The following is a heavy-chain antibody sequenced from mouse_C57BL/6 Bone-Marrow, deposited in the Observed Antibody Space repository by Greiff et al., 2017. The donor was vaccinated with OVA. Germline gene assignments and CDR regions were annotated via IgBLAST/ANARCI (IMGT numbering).Heavy chain of an antibody. CDR1: GYTFTDYE. CDR2: IDPETGGT. D-gene: IGHD1-1*01. CDR3: TRSSSYGYFDV. V-gene: IGHV1-15*01. Sequence: VQLQQSGAELVRPGASVTLSCKASGYTFTDYEMHWVKQTPVHGLEWIGAIDPETGGTAYNQKFKGKAILTADKSSSTAYMELRSLTSEDSAVYYCTRSSSYGYFDVWGTGTTVTVSS. J-gene: IGHJ1*03.